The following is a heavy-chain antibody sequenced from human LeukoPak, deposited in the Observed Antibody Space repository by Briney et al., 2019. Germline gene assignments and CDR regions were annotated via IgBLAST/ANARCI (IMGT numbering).Heavy chain of an antibody. V-gene: IGHV4-59*01. J-gene: IGHJ4*02. CDR3: ARAGHYDSSGYYYAY. D-gene: IGHD3-22*01. Sequence: PSETPSLTCTVSGGSISSYCWSWIRQPPGKGLEWIGYIYYSGSTNYNPSLKSRVTISVDTSKNQFSLKLSSVTAADTAVYYCARAGHYDSSGYYYAYWGQGTLVTVSS. CDR2: IYYSGST. CDR1: GGSISSYC.